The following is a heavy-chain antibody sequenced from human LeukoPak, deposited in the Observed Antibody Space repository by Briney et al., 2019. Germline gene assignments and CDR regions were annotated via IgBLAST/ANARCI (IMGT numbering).Heavy chain of an antibody. CDR1: GFSLSRYE. CDR2: IGTSGVT. J-gene: IGHJ3*02. Sequence: WGSLRLSCASYGFSLSRYEMHWVRQGTGKRLERVSAIGTSGVTFYAGSVKGRFTISRENAKDSLYLQMNSLSAGDTAVYYCVREGRGRSGTNAYDIWGQGTVVSVST. CDR3: VREGRGRSGTNAYDI. V-gene: IGHV3-13*01. D-gene: IGHD6-19*01.